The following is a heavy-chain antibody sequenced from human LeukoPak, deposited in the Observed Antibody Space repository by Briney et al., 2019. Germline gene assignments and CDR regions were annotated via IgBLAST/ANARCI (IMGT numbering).Heavy chain of an antibody. CDR2: IYTTRTT. CDR3: ARGSFYRNSYYYYINV. J-gene: IGHJ6*03. Sequence: PSETLSLTCSLSGGSISSGVFYWSWIRHPAGKGLEWIGRIYTTRTTNYNPSLKTRVTMSIDTSENQFSLTLTSVTAADTAVYYCARGSFYRNSYYYYINVWGTGTTVTVSS. CDR1: GGSISSGVFY. V-gene: IGHV4-61*02. D-gene: IGHD5/OR15-5a*01.